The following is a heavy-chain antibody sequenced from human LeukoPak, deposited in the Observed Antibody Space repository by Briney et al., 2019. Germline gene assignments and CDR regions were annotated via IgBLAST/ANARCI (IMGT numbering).Heavy chain of an antibody. D-gene: IGHD6-19*01. CDR3: ARDRYSSGWYASYYGMDV. V-gene: IGHV3-66*01. CDR2: IYSGGST. J-gene: IGHJ6*02. CDR1: GFTVSSNY. Sequence: GGSLRLSCPASGFTVSSNYMSWVRQAPGKGLEWVSVIYSGGSTYYADSVKGRFTISRDNSKNTLYLQMNSLRAEDTAVYYCARDRYSSGWYASYYGMDVWGQGTTVTVSS.